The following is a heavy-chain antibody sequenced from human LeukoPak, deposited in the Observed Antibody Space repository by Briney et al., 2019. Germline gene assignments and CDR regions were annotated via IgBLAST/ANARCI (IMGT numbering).Heavy chain of an antibody. J-gene: IGHJ4*02. CDR2: ISSSSSTI. D-gene: IGHD6-19*01. CDR1: GFTFSRYS. CDR3: ATFRLYNSAPDY. V-gene: IGHV3-48*01. Sequence: GGSLRLSCTASGFTFSRYSMNWVRQAPGKGLEWVSYISSSSSTIYYADSVKGRFTISRDNAKNSLYLQVNSLRAEDTAVYYCATFRLYNSAPDYWGQGTLVTVSS.